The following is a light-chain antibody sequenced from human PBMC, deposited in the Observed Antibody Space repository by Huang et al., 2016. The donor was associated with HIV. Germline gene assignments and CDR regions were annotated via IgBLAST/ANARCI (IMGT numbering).Light chain of an antibody. CDR3: QQTYSTAIT. V-gene: IGKV1-39*01. CDR2: AAS. Sequence: DIQMTQSPSSLSASVGDRVTITCRASQRISTYLNWYQQKPGKAPKLLIFAASTVQSGVPATFSGSGSGTDFTLTISSLQPEDFATYYGQQTYSTAITFGQGTRLEIK. CDR1: QRISTY. J-gene: IGKJ5*01.